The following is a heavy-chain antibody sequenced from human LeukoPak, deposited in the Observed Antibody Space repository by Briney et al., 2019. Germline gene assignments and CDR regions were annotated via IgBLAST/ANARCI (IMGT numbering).Heavy chain of an antibody. Sequence: HPGESPRLSCAASGFTFSSYAMSWVRQAPGKGLEWVSAISGSGGSTYYADSVKGRFTISRDNSKNTLYLQMNSLRAEDTAVYYCAKTSGFWSGYPIYYFDYWGQGTLVTVSS. V-gene: IGHV3-23*01. J-gene: IGHJ4*02. CDR3: AKTSGFWSGYPIYYFDY. D-gene: IGHD3-3*01. CDR2: ISGSGGST. CDR1: GFTFSSYA.